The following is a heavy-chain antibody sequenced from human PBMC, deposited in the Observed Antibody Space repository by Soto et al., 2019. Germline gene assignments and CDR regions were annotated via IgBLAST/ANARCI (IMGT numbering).Heavy chain of an antibody. CDR1: GYTFTSYD. Sequence: GASVKVSCKASGYTFTSYDINWVRQATGQGLEWMGWMNPNSGNTGYAQKFQGRVTMTRNTSISTAYMELSSLRSEDTAVYYCARGRLTGTTYLDYYYGLDVWGQGTTVTVSS. V-gene: IGHV1-8*01. CDR3: ARGRLTGTTYLDYYYGLDV. CDR2: MNPNSGNT. J-gene: IGHJ6*02. D-gene: IGHD1-7*01.